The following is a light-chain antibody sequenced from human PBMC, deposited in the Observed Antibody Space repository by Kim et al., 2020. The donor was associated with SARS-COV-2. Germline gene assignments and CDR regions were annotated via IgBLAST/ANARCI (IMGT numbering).Light chain of an antibody. CDR1: QSLVRSAVNTY. CDR2: QNS. V-gene: IGKV2-24*01. J-gene: IGKJ5*01. Sequence: PASTSSRSLQSLVRSAVNTYLTWLQQSPSQPPRLLIYQNSNRFSGVPDRFSGSGAGTYFTLKISRVEAEDVGVYYCMQAAQFPITFGQGARLEIK. CDR3: MQAAQFPIT.